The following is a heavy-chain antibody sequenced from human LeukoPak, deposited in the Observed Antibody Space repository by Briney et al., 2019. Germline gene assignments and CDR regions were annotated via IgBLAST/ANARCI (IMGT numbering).Heavy chain of an antibody. CDR2: IYYSGST. J-gene: IGHJ6*03. V-gene: IGHV4-59*01. CDR1: GGSISSYY. D-gene: IGHD3-10*01. CDR3: ARSFREYYYYMDV. Sequence: PSETLSLTCTVSGGSISSYYWSWIRQPPGKGLEWIGYIYYSGSTNYNPSLKSRVTISVDTSKNQFSLKLSSVTAADTAVYYCARSFREYYYYMDVWGKGTTVTVSS.